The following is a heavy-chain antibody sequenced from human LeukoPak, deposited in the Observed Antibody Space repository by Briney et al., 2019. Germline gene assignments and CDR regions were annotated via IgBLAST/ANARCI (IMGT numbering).Heavy chain of an antibody. CDR2: IYSGGST. CDR1: GFSFNNYA. V-gene: IGHV3-53*01. Sequence: GGSLRLSCSASGFSFNNYAMSWIRQAPGKGLEWVSVIYSGGSTYYADSVKGRFTISRDNSKNTLYLQMNSLRAEDTAVYYCARDTENYFDYWGQGTLVTVSS. CDR3: ARDTENYFDY. J-gene: IGHJ4*02. D-gene: IGHD4-17*01.